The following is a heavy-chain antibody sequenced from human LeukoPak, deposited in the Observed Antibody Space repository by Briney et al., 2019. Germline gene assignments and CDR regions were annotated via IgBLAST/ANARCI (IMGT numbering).Heavy chain of an antibody. D-gene: IGHD1-20*01. Sequence: PGGSLRLSCAASGFTFTNARMSWVRQAPGKGLEWVGRVTGKTEGGTADYSAPVKGRFTISRDDSKNILYLQMSSLETEDTGVYYCTTVGNWNPRSYWGQGTLVTVSS. V-gene: IGHV3-15*01. CDR2: VTGKTEGGTA. CDR1: GFTFTNAR. CDR3: TTVGNWNPRSY. J-gene: IGHJ4*02.